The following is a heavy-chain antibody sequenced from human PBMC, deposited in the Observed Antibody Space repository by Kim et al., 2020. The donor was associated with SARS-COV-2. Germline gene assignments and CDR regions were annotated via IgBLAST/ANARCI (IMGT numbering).Heavy chain of an antibody. Sequence: GGSLRLSCAASGFTFSSYAMSWVRQAPGKGLEWVSAISGSGGSTYYADSVKGRFTISRDNSKNTLYLQMNSLRAEDTAVYYCARSIAVAVEIDYWGQGTLVTVSS. CDR1: GFTFSSYA. J-gene: IGHJ4*02. CDR3: ARSIAVAVEIDY. D-gene: IGHD6-19*01. CDR2: ISGSGGST. V-gene: IGHV3-23*01.